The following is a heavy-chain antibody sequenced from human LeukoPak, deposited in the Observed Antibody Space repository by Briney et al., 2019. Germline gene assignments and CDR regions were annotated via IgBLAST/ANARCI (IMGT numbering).Heavy chain of an antibody. CDR3: ARVNTMIVVSNPGGAFDI. D-gene: IGHD3-22*01. Sequence: PSQTLSLTCTVSGGSISSGGYYWSWIRQPPGKGLEWIGYIYHSGSTYYNPSLKSRVTISVDRSKNQFSLKLSSVTAADTAVYYCARVNTMIVVSNPGGAFDIWGQGTMVTVSS. CDR2: IYHSGST. V-gene: IGHV4-30-2*01. J-gene: IGHJ3*02. CDR1: GGSISSGGYY.